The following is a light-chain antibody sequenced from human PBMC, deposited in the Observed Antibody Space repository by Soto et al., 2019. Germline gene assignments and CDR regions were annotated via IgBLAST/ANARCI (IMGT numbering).Light chain of an antibody. CDR2: EDS. J-gene: IGLJ2*01. CDR1: SSDIGSYDR. V-gene: IGLV2-23*02. CDR3: CSYAGSNIFAV. Sequence: QSVLTQPASVSGSPGQSITISCTGTSSDIGSYDRVSWYQRHPGKAPKLMIFEDSRRPSGISNRFSGSKSGNTASLTISGLQAEDEADYYCCSYAGSNIFAVFGGGTKVTVL.